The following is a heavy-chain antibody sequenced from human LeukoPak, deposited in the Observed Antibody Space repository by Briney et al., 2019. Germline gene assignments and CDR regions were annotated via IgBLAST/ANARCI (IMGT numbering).Heavy chain of an antibody. CDR2: MSYDGSTK. CDR1: GVTFSSYG. Sequence: PGRSLRLSCAASGVTFSSYGMHWVRQAPGKGLECVAVMSYDGSTKYYADSVRGRFTISRDNAKNTLYLQMNRLTVEDTAVYYCGRGMRDYYGLDYWGQGFLVTVSS. D-gene: IGHD3-10*01. J-gene: IGHJ4*02. CDR3: GRGMRDYYGLDY. V-gene: IGHV3-30*03.